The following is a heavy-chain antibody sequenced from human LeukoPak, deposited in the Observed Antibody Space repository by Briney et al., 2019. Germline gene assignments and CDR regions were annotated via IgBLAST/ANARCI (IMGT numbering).Heavy chain of an antibody. CDR3: ASSYCSGGSCPGDFDY. D-gene: IGHD2-15*01. J-gene: IGHJ4*02. CDR2: ISAYNGNT. Sequence: ASVKVSCKASGYTFTSYGISWVRQAPGQGLEWMGWISAYNGNTNYVQKLQGRVTMTTDTSTSTAYMELRSLRSDDTAVYYCASSYCSGGSCPGDFDYWGQGTLVTVSS. CDR1: GYTFTSYG. V-gene: IGHV1-18*01.